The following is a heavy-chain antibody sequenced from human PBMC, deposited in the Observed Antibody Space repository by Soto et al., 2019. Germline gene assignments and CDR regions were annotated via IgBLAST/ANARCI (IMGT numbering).Heavy chain of an antibody. Sequence: WGSLRLSCAASVFTLSIYAMHWVRQAPGRGLECVAVISDDGSNKYYADSVRGRFTISRDNSKNTLYLQMKSLRAEDTAVYYCASFHGSGSYSPPDAFDIWGQGTLVTVSS. D-gene: IGHD3-10*01. V-gene: IGHV3-30-3*01. J-gene: IGHJ3*02. CDR2: ISDDGSNK. CDR3: ASFHGSGSYSPPDAFDI. CDR1: VFTLSIYA.